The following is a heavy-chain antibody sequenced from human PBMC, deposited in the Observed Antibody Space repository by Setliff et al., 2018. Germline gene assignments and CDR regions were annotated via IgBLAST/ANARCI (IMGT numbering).Heavy chain of an antibody. CDR2: ISYDGSNK. Sequence: SLRLSCAASGFTFSSYAMHWVRQAPGKGLEWVAVISYDGSNKYYADSVKGRFTISRDNSKNTPYLQMNSLRAEDTAVYYCVRDRWKVMVNKGDDAFDLWGQGTMVTVSS. J-gene: IGHJ3*01. CDR3: VRDRWKVMVNKGDDAFDL. CDR1: GFTFSSYA. D-gene: IGHD5-18*01. V-gene: IGHV3-30-3*01.